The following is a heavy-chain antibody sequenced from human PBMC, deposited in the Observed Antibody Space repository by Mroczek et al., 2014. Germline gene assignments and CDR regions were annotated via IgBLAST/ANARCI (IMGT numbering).Heavy chain of an antibody. V-gene: IGHV4-34*01. CDR2: INHSGST. CDR1: GGSFSGYY. CDR3: ARRTRIVVVVAAPNYYMDV. Sequence: QVQLQQWGAGLLKPSETLSLTCAVYGGSFSGYYWSWIRQPPGKGLEWIGEINHSGSTNYNPSLKSRVTISVDTSKNQFSLKLSSVTAADTAVYYCARRTRIVVVVAAPNYYMDVWGKGTTVTVSS. D-gene: IGHD2-15*01. J-gene: IGHJ6*03.